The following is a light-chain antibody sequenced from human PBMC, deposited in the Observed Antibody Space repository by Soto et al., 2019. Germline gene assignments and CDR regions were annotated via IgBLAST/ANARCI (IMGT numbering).Light chain of an antibody. CDR3: SSYTSASNALL. CDR2: DVS. J-gene: IGLJ2*01. Sequence: QSALTQPASVSGSPGQSITISCTGTGSDVGGYNYVSWYQQHPGKAPKVMIYDVSNRPSGVSNRFSGSKSGNTASLTISGLQAEDEADYYCSSYTSASNALLFGGGTKVTGL. V-gene: IGLV2-14*01. CDR1: GSDVGGYNY.